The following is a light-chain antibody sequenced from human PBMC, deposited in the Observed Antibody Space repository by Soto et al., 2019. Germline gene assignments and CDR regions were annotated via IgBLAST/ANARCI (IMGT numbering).Light chain of an antibody. Sequence: IVLTQSPGTLSLSPGDRASLSCRASQSVTNNYLAWYQQKPGQAPRRLIYGASSRATGIPDRFSGSGSGTDFTLTISGLEPEDFAVYYCQQYGDSPLTFGPGTKVDIK. V-gene: IGKV3-20*01. CDR3: QQYGDSPLT. CDR1: QSVTNNY. J-gene: IGKJ3*01. CDR2: GAS.